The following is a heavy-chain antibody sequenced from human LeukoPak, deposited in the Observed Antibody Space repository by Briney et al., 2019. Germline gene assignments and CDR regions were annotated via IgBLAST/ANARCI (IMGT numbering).Heavy chain of an antibody. CDR2: ISSSSSYI. D-gene: IGHD2-15*01. V-gene: IGHV3-21*01. CDR1: GFTFSSYS. Sequence: GGSLRLSCAASGFTFSSYSMNWVRQAPGKGLEWVSSISSSSSYIYYADSVKGRYTISRDNAKNSLYLQMNSLRAEDTAVYYCARDRVVVAAIDYWGQGTLVTVSS. CDR3: ARDRVVVAAIDY. J-gene: IGHJ4*02.